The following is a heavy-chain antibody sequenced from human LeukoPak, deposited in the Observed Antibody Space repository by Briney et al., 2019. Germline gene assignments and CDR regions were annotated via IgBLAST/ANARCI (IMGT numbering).Heavy chain of an antibody. CDR3: AKHRDCSSTSCSPYFDY. Sequence: PGGSLRLSCAASGFTFRSYAMTWVRQAPGKGLEWVSAISGSGGSTYYADSVKGRFTISRDNSKNTLYLQMNSLRAEDTAVYYCAKHRDCSSTSCSPYFDYWGQGTLVTVSS. V-gene: IGHV3-23*01. D-gene: IGHD2-2*01. J-gene: IGHJ4*02. CDR1: GFTFRSYA. CDR2: ISGSGGST.